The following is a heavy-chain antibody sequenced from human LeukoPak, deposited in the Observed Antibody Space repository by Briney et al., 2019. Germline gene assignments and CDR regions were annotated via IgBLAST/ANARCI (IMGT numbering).Heavy chain of an antibody. CDR3: AKDPTPSSSAPPR. Sequence: GGSLRLSCAASGFTFSSYGMLWVRQAPGKGLEWVAFIRYDGSNKYYADSVKGRFTISRDNSKNTLYLQMNSLRAEDTAVYYCAKDPTPSSSAPPRGGQGTLVTVSS. V-gene: IGHV3-30*02. CDR1: GFTFSSYG. D-gene: IGHD6-6*01. J-gene: IGHJ4*02. CDR2: IRYDGSNK.